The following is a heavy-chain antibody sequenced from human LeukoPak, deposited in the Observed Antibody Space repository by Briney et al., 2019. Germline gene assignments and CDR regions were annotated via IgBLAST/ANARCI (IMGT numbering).Heavy chain of an antibody. J-gene: IGHJ6*02. Sequence: SETLSLTCAVYGGSFSGYYWSWIRQPPGKGLEWIGHIYYSGSTNYDPSLKGRVTISVDTSKNQFSLKLSSVTAADTAVYYCARDGYVYYGMDVWGQGTTVTVSS. CDR2: IYYSGST. CDR3: ARDGYVYYGMDV. CDR1: GGSFSGYY. V-gene: IGHV4-59*12. D-gene: IGHD5-12*01.